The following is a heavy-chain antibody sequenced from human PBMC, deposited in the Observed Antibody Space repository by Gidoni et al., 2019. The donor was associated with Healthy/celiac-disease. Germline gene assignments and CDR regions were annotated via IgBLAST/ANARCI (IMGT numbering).Heavy chain of an antibody. J-gene: IGHJ5*02. D-gene: IGHD6-25*01. CDR1: GYTFTSYA. V-gene: IGHV1-3*01. Sequence: QVQLVQSGAEVKKTGASVKVSCKASGYTFTSYAMHWVRQAPGQRLEWMGWINAGNGNTKPSQKFQGRVTITRDTSASTAYMELSSLRSEDTAVYYCARWRGSAWFDPWGQGTLVTVSS. CDR3: ARWRGSAWFDP. CDR2: INAGNGNT.